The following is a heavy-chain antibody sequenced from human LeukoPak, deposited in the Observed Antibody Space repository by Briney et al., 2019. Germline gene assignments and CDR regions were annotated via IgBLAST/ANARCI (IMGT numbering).Heavy chain of an antibody. CDR1: GFTFSSYA. CDR2: ISHSGYST. CDR3: AKIMAQYCSGGSCNEIDY. J-gene: IGHJ4*02. Sequence: PGGSLRLSCAASGFTFSSYAMSWVRQAPGKGLEWDSTISHSGYSTYYADSVKGRFTISRDSSKNTLYLQMNSLRADDTAVYYCAKIMAQYCSGGSCNEIDYWGQGTLVTVSS. D-gene: IGHD2-15*01. V-gene: IGHV3-23*01.